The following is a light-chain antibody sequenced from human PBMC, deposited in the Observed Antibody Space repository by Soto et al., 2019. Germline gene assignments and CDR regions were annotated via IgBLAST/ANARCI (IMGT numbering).Light chain of an antibody. V-gene: IGKV3-11*01. CDR3: QQRSNWPPT. Sequence: EIVLTQSPATLSLSPWERATLSCRASQSVSSYLAWYQQKPGQAPRLLIYDASNRATGIPARFSGSGSGTDFPLTISSLEPKDFAVYYCQQRSNWPPTFGQGTRLEIK. J-gene: IGKJ5*01. CDR1: QSVSSY. CDR2: DAS.